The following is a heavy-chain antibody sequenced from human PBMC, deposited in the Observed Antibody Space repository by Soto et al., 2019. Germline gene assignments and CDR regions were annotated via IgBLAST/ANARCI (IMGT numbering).Heavy chain of an antibody. CDR3: ATEGAMIVL. D-gene: IGHD3-22*01. J-gene: IGHJ4*02. CDR2: FDPEDGET. V-gene: IGHV1-24*01. Sequence: ASVKVSCKVSGYTLTELSMQWVRQAPGKGVEWVGGFDPEDGETIYAQKFHGRATMTEDTSTVPAYMELSSLRSEDTAVYYCATEGAMIVLWGQGTLVNGSS. CDR1: GYTLTELS.